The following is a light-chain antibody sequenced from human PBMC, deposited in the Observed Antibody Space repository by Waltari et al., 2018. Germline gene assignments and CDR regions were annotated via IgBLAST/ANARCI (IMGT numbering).Light chain of an antibody. J-gene: IGLJ3*02. Sequence: QSVLTQPPSLSGAPGQRVTISCTGSSSNLGSGYDVHWYQQLPGTAPKLLIYGNNNRPSGVPDRFSGSRSGTSASLAITGLQAEDEADYYGQSYDNSLSGAWVFGGGTKLTVL. CDR2: GNN. CDR1: SSNLGSGYD. CDR3: QSYDNSLSGAWV. V-gene: IGLV1-40*01.